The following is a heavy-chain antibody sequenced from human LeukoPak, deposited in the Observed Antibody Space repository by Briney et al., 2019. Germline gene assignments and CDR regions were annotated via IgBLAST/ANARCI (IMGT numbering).Heavy chain of an antibody. Sequence: GSLRLSCAASGFTFSNYAMSWVRQTPGKGLEGVSSISGGGSSTYYADSVKGRFTISRDNSKNTLYLQMNSLRAEDTALYYCAKDLVAGYNYGFDYWGQGTLVTVSS. V-gene: IGHV3-23*01. CDR2: ISGGGSST. D-gene: IGHD5-24*01. CDR3: AKDLVAGYNYGFDY. CDR1: GFTFSNYA. J-gene: IGHJ4*02.